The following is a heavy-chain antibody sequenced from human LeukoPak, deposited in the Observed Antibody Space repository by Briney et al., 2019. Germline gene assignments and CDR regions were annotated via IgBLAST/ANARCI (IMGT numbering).Heavy chain of an antibody. CDR1: GCSITGHY. V-gene: IGHV4-59*08. CDR2: TSYSRTT. CDR3: AKLGHSDGWYLGAFDI. D-gene: IGHD6-19*01. Sequence: PSETLSLTCAVSGCSITGHYWNWIRQTPGMRLEWIGYTSYSRTTIYNSYFKGRATMSIDTSNNQLYLNLTSVTAADTAVYYCAKLGHSDGWYLGAFDIWGQGTTVIVSS. J-gene: IGHJ3*02.